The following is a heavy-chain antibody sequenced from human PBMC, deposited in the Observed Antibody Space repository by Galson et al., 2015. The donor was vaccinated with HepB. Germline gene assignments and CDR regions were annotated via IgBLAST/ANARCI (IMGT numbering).Heavy chain of an antibody. CDR3: ARGGYYYDSSGYCIDY. V-gene: IGHV3-30-3*01. J-gene: IGHJ4*02. Sequence: SLRLSCAASGFTFSSYAMHWVRQAPGKGLEWVAVISYDGSNKYYADSVKGRFTISRDNSKNTLYLQMNSLRAEDTAVYYCARGGYYYDSSGYCIDYWGQGTLVTVSS. D-gene: IGHD3-22*01. CDR2: ISYDGSNK. CDR1: GFTFSSYA.